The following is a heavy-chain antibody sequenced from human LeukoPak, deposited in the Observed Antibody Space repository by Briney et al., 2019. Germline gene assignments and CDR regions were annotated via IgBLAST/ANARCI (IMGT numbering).Heavy chain of an antibody. CDR1: GYTFTGYY. J-gene: IGHJ3*02. Sequence: ASVKVSCKASGYTFTGYYIHWVRQAPGQGLEWMGWINPNSGGTNYAQKFQGRVTMIRDTSISTAYMELSRLRSDDTAVYYCAREGVPAAPGAFDIWGQGTMVTVSS. CDR3: AREGVPAAPGAFDI. CDR2: INPNSGGT. D-gene: IGHD2-2*01. V-gene: IGHV1-2*02.